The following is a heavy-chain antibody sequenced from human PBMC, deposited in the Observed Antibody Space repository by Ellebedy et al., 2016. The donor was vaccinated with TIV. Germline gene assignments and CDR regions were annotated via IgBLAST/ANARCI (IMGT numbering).Heavy chain of an antibody. CDR1: GFTFRNYN. CDR2: ISSSTSPI. CDR3: ARDIVVVPAARRPYYYSGMDV. V-gene: IGHV3-48*04. J-gene: IGHJ6*02. D-gene: IGHD2-2*01. Sequence: GESLKISCAASGFTFRNYNMNWVRQAPGKGLEWVSYISSSTSPIYYSDSVKGRFTIFRDNAKNSLFLQMNSLRAEDTAVYYCARDIVVVPAARRPYYYSGMDVWGQGTTVTVSS.